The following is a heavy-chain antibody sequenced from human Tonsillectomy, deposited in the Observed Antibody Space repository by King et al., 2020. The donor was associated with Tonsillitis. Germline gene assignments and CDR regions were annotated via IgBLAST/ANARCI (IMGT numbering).Heavy chain of an antibody. V-gene: IGHV4-34*01. J-gene: IGHJ3*02. CDR2: ISHSGST. CDR3: ARGAHTGNVGPTTEHDAFDI. CDR1: GGSFSNYY. Sequence: VQLQQWGAGLLKPSETLSLTCAVYGGSFSNYYWTWIRQPPGKGLEWIGEISHSGSTYYNPSLKSRVTISVDTSKNQFSLNLTSVTAADTAVYYCARGAHTGNVGPTTEHDAFDIWGQGTMVTVSS. D-gene: IGHD1-26*01.